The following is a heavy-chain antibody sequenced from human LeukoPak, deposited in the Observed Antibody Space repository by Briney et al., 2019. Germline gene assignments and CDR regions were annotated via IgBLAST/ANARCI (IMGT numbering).Heavy chain of an antibody. V-gene: IGHV4-31*03. D-gene: IGHD1-14*01. CDR2: IYYNGNP. Sequence: SQTLSLTCTVSGASIRSGGDYWSWIRQHPGKGLEWIGYIYYNGNPYYNPSLKSRVTISVDTSKNQFSLKLSSVTAADTAVYYCARLWGYNQIDYWGQGTLVTVSS. CDR3: ARLWGYNQIDY. J-gene: IGHJ4*02. CDR1: GASIRSGGDY.